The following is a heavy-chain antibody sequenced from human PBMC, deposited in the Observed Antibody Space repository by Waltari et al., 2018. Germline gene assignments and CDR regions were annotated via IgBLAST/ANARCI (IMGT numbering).Heavy chain of an antibody. CDR3: AKDEYYYDSSGYYYFDY. V-gene: IGHV3-23*04. CDR1: GFTFSSDA. J-gene: IGHJ4*02. CDR2: ISGSGGST. D-gene: IGHD3-22*01. Sequence: EVQLVESGGGLVQPGGSLRLSCAASGFTFSSDALSWVRQAPGEGLGWVSAISGSGGSTYYADSVKGRFTISRDNSKNTLYLQMNSLRAEDTAVYYCAKDEYYYDSSGYYYFDYWGQGTLVTVSS.